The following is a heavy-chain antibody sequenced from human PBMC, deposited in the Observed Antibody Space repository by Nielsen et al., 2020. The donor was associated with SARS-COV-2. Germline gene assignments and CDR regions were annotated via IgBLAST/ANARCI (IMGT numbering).Heavy chain of an antibody. CDR2: ISSSSSYI. V-gene: IGHV3-21*01. CDR1: GFTFSSYS. J-gene: IGHJ6*02. Sequence: GESLKISCAASGFTFSSYSMNWVRQAPGKGLEWVSSISSSSSYICYADSVKGRFTISRDNAKNSLYLQMNSLRAEDTAVYYCARDFWSGYYLGHGMDVWGQGTTVTVSS. CDR3: ARDFWSGYYLGHGMDV. D-gene: IGHD3-3*01.